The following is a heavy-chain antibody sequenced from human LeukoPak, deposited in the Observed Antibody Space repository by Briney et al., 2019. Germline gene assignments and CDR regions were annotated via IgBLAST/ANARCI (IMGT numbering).Heavy chain of an antibody. D-gene: IGHD6-13*01. CDR3: ARRRIAAVGTSDY. V-gene: IGHV3-66*01. CDR1: GFTVSSNY. Sequence: GGSLRLSCAASGFTVSSNYMSWVRQAPGKGLEWVSVIYSGGSTYYADSVKGRFTISRDNSKNTLYLQMNSLRAEDTAVYYCARRRIAAVGTSDYWGQRTLVTVSS. CDR2: IYSGGST. J-gene: IGHJ4*02.